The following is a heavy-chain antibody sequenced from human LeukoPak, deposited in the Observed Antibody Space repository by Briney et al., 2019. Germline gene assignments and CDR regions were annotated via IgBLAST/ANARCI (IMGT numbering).Heavy chain of an antibody. CDR1: GGSFSGYY. Sequence: SETLSLTCAVYGGSFSGYYWSWIRQPPGKGLEWIGEINHSGSTNYNPSLKSRVTISVDTSKNQFSLKLSSVTVADTAVYFCARAYSGTYYYFDYWGQGTLVTVSS. V-gene: IGHV4-34*01. CDR3: ARAYSGTYYYFDY. CDR2: INHSGST. J-gene: IGHJ4*02. D-gene: IGHD1-26*01.